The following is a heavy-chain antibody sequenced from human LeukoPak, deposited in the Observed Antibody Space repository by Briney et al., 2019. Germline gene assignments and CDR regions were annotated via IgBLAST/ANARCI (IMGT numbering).Heavy chain of an antibody. D-gene: IGHD3-10*01. CDR1: GGSISSGGYY. J-gene: IGHJ4*02. CDR2: IYYSGST. CDR3: ARIKARGVRGAVGYYFDY. V-gene: IGHV4-31*03. Sequence: SQTLSLTCTVSGGSISSGGYYWRWIRQHPGKGLEWIGYIYYSGSTYYNPSLKSRVTISVDTSKNQFSLKLSSVTAADTAVYYCARIKARGVRGAVGYYFDYWGQGTLVTVSS.